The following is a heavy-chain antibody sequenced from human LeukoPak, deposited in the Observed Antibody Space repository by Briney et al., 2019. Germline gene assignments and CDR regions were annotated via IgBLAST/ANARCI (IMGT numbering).Heavy chain of an antibody. D-gene: IGHD3-22*01. Sequence: GGSLRLSCAASGFTFSTYTMNWDRQAPGKGLEWVSSITSSSSYIYYADSVKGRFTISRDNAKNSLYLQMNSLRVEDTAVYYCARHVVAVGFDYWGQGTLVTVSS. CDR1: GFTFSTYT. CDR2: ITSSSSYI. V-gene: IGHV3-21*01. J-gene: IGHJ4*02. CDR3: ARHVVAVGFDY.